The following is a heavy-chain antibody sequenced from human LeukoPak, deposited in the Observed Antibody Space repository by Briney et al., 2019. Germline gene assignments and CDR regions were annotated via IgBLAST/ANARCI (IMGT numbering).Heavy chain of an antibody. CDR1: GGSISTYY. J-gene: IGHJ4*02. CDR2: MYSSGST. V-gene: IGHV4-59*08. Sequence: SETLSLTCTVSGGSISTYYWSWIRQPPGKGLEWIGGMYSSGSTNYNPSLNSRVTILANTSKNQFSLKLSSVTAADTAVYYCARLDSSGYHSDYWGQGTLVTVSS. CDR3: ARLDSSGYHSDY. D-gene: IGHD3-22*01.